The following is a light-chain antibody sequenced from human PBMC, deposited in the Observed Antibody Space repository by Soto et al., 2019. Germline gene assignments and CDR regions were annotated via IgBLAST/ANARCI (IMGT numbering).Light chain of an antibody. CDR3: HQYGTSPRT. Sequence: EIVLTQSPATLSLSPGERATLSCRASQSVSSTYLAWYQQKPAQAPRLLIYSASSRATGIPDRFSGSGSGTDFTLTISRLEPEDFAVYFCHQYGTSPRTFGQGTKVDIK. CDR1: QSVSSTY. J-gene: IGKJ1*01. CDR2: SAS. V-gene: IGKV3-20*01.